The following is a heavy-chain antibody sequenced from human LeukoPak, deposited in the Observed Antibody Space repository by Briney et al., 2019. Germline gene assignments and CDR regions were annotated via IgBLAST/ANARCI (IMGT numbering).Heavy chain of an antibody. V-gene: IGHV4-30-2*01. CDR3: AREYCSSTTCYFDY. Sequence: PSETLSLTCTVSGGSISSGGYYWSWIRQPPVKGLEWIGYIYHSGSTYYNPSLKSRVTISVDRSKNQFSLKLSSVTAADTAVYYCAREYCSSTTCYFDYWGQGTLVTVSS. CDR2: IYHSGST. D-gene: IGHD2/OR15-2a*01. CDR1: GGSISSGGYY. J-gene: IGHJ4*02.